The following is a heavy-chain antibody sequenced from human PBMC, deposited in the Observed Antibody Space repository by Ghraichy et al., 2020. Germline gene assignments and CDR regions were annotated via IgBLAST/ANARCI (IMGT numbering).Heavy chain of an antibody. V-gene: IGHV3-23*01. CDR3: AKWGAWYSSRMYGMDV. Sequence: GDSLNISCAASGFTFSSYAMSWVRQAPGKGLEWVSAISGSGGSTYYADSVKGRFTISRDNSKNTLYLQMNSLRAEDTAVYYCAKWGAWYSSRMYGMDVWGQGTTVTVSS. CDR1: GFTFSSYA. D-gene: IGHD6-13*01. J-gene: IGHJ6*02. CDR2: ISGSGGST.